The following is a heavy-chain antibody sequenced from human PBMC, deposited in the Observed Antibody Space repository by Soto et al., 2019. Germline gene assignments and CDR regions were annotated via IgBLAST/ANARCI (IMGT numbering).Heavy chain of an antibody. CDR1: GFTFSSYS. CDR3: ARVGDRYSSSWYFRVCELDY. D-gene: IGHD6-13*01. V-gene: IGHV3-48*01. CDR2: ISSSSSTI. Sequence: GGSLRLSCAASGFTFSSYSMNWVRQAPGKGLEWVSYISSSSSTIYYADSVKGRFTISRDNAKNSLYLQMNSLRAEDTAVYYCARVGDRYSSSWYFRVCELDYWGQGTLVTVSS. J-gene: IGHJ4*02.